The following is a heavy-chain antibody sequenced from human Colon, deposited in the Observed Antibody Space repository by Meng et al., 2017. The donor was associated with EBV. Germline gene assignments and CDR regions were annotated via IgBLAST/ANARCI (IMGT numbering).Heavy chain of an antibody. CDR3: ARGGYYSFDY. Sequence: VRAQGPGPGVWKPSETLSLTGAVSGGSLSSVYWWTWVRQSPGKGLEWIGEIYHSGSTNYNPSLKSRVTISVDKSKNQFSLKLTSVTAADTAVYYCARGGYYSFDYWGQRTLVTVSS. CDR2: IYHSGST. D-gene: IGHD5-18*01. J-gene: IGHJ4*02. V-gene: IGHV4-4*02. CDR1: GGSLSSVYW.